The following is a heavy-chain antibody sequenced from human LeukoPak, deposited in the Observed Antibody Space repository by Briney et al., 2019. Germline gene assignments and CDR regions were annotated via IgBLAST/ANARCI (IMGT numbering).Heavy chain of an antibody. V-gene: IGHV3-49*04. CDR1: GFTFCDYT. J-gene: IGHJ4*02. CDR3: ARDGCGSTSCYPVFDF. D-gene: IGHD2-2*01. Sequence: PGGSLRLSCTASGFTFCDYTMSWVRQAPGKGLEWVGFIRSGAYGGTTEYAASVKGTFTIFRDDSKSIAYLQMTSLKTEDTAMYYCARDGCGSTSCYPVFDFWGQGTLVTVSS. CDR2: IRSGAYGGTT.